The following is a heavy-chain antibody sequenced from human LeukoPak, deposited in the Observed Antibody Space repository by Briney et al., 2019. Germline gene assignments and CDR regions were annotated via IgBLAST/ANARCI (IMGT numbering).Heavy chain of an antibody. D-gene: IGHD6-19*01. Sequence: ASVKVSCKASGYSLTNYYMHWVRQAPGQGLEWMGIINPSGVSTSYAQKFQDRVTMTRDTSTSTVYMELSSLKSEDTAVYYCARGASLSSGWRYYYYMDVWGKGTTVTVSS. J-gene: IGHJ6*03. CDR2: INPSGVST. V-gene: IGHV1-46*03. CDR3: ARGASLSSGWRYYYYMDV. CDR1: GYSLTNYY.